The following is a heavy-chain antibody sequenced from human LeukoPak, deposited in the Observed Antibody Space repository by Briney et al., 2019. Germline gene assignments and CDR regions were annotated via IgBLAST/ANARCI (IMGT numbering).Heavy chain of an antibody. Sequence: PGGSLRLSCAASGFTVSSNYMSWVRQAPGKGLEWVAVISYDGSDKYYADSVKGRFTVSRDNSKNTLYLQVNSLRPEDTAVYYCARGPGYCTYSSCPLRFDYWGQGTLVTVSS. J-gene: IGHJ4*02. D-gene: IGHD2-2*01. V-gene: IGHV3-30-3*01. CDR2: ISYDGSDK. CDR1: GFTVSSNY. CDR3: ARGPGYCTYSSCPLRFDY.